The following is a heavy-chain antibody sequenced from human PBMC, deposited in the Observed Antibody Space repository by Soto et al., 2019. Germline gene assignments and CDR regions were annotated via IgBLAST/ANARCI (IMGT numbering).Heavy chain of an antibody. CDR3: ARISYSKGDVDY. D-gene: IGHD2-15*01. CDR1: GGSISSYY. CDR2: IYYSGST. Sequence: SETLSLTCTVSGGSISSYYWSWIRQPPGKGLEWIGYIYYSGSTNYNPSLKSRVTISVDTSKNQFSLKLSSVTAADTAVYYCARISYSKGDVDYWGQGTLVTVSS. J-gene: IGHJ4*02. V-gene: IGHV4-59*08.